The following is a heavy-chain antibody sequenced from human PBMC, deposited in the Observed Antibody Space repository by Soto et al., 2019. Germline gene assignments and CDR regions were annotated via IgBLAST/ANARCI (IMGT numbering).Heavy chain of an antibody. Sequence: QVQLVQSGAEVKKPGSSVKVSCKASGGTFSSYAISWVRQAPGQGLEWMGGIIPIFGTANYAQKFQGRVTMTTDTSTSTAYMELRSLRSDDTAVYYCARAGGQWLVPNYWGQGTLVTVSS. CDR1: GGTFSSYA. J-gene: IGHJ4*02. D-gene: IGHD6-19*01. CDR2: IIPIFGTA. V-gene: IGHV1-69*06. CDR3: ARAGGQWLVPNY.